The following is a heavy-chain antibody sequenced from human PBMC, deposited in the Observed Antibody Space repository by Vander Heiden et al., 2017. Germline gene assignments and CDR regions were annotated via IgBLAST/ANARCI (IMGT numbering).Heavy chain of an antibody. CDR1: GFTFSSYS. Sequence: EVQLVESGGGLVQPGGSLRLSCAASGFTFSSYSMNWVPQAPGKGLEWVSYISSSSSTIYYADAVKGRFTISRDNAKNSLYLQMNSMRAEDTAVYYCARDLEWELPHDYWGQGTLVTVSS. CDR3: ARDLEWELPHDY. CDR2: ISSSSSTI. J-gene: IGHJ4*02. D-gene: IGHD1-26*01. V-gene: IGHV3-48*01.